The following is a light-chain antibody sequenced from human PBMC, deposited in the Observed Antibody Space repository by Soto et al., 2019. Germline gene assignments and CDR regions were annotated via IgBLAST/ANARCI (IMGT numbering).Light chain of an antibody. CDR3: QQSYSSPWT. Sequence: DIQMTQSPSSLSASVGDRVTITCRASQTITNYLNWYQQKPGKAPKLLIYAASTLLSGVPSRFTGGRSGTDFTLTIDSLQPEDFATYFCQQSYSSPWTFGQGTKVEI. CDR1: QTITNY. CDR2: AAS. J-gene: IGKJ1*01. V-gene: IGKV1-39*01.